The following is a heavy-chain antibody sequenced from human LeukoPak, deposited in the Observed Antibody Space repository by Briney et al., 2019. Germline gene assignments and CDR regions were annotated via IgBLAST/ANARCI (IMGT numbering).Heavy chain of an antibody. J-gene: IGHJ4*02. D-gene: IGHD7-27*01. CDR2: ISSNGGST. Sequence: GGSLRLSCAVSGFTFSSYAMHWVRQAPGKGLEYVSVISSNGGSTYYANSVKGRFTISRDSSKNTLYLQMGSLRAEDMAVYYCAKESNWGSPPDYWGQGTLVTVSS. CDR3: AKESNWGSPPDY. V-gene: IGHV3-64*01. CDR1: GFTFSSYA.